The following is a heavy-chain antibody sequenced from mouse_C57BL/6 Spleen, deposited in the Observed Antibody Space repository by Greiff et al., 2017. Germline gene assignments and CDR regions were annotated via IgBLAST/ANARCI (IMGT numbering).Heavy chain of an antibody. V-gene: IGHV1-15*01. CDR1: GYTFTDYE. Sequence: QVQLQQSGAELVRPGASVTLSCKASGYTFTDYEMHWVKQTPVHGLEWIGAIDPDTGGTAYNQKFKGKAILTADKSSSTAYMELRSLTSEDSAVYYCTRHPYWYFDVWGTGTTVTVSS. CDR2: IDPDTGGT. J-gene: IGHJ1*03. CDR3: TRHPYWYFDV.